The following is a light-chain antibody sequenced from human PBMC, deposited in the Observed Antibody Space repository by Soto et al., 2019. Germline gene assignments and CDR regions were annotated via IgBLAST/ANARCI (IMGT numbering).Light chain of an antibody. CDR3: SSYTNINTRACV. CDR1: SGDIGSYNR. CDR2: EVT. V-gene: IGLV2-14*01. Sequence: QSALTQPASVSGSPGQSITISCTGTSGDIGSYNRVSWYQQHPGKAPKLIIYEVTDRPSGVSNRFSGSKSGYTASLTISGLQAEDEAEYYCSSYTNINTRACVFGTGTKLTVL. J-gene: IGLJ1*01.